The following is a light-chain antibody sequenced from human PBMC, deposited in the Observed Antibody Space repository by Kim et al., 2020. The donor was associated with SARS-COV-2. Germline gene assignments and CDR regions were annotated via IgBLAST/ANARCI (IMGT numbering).Light chain of an antibody. CDR2: AAS. CDR3: QQTYDTPWT. V-gene: IGKV1-39*01. Sequence: DIQMTQSPSSLSASVGDRVTITCRASQSISNYLNWYQQQPGKAPHLLIYAASSLQSGVPSRFSGRESGTDFTLTISSLQPEDFATYYCQQTYDTPWTFGQGTKVDIK. CDR1: QSISNY. J-gene: IGKJ1*01.